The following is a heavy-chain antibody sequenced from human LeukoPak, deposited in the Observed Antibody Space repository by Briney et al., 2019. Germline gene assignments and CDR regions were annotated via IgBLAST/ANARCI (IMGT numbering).Heavy chain of an antibody. CDR1: GGSISSHY. CDR2: INHSGST. CDR3: ARGGLLYDIVVVPAAMHNWFDP. Sequence: PSETLSLTCTVSGGSISSHYWSWIRQPPGKGLEWIGEINHSGSTNYNPSLKSRVTISVDTSKNQFSLKLSSVTAADTAVYYCARGGLLYDIVVVPAAMHNWFDPWGQGTLVTVSS. D-gene: IGHD2-2*01. V-gene: IGHV4-34*01. J-gene: IGHJ5*02.